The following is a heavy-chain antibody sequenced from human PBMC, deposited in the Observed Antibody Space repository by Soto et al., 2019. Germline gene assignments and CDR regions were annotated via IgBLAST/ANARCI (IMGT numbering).Heavy chain of an antibody. CDR2: IDPSDSYT. V-gene: IGHV5-10-1*01. CDR3: ARHGGVSGFNYGMDV. CDR1: GYSFTSYW. Sequence: GESLKISCKGSGYSFTSYWISWVRQMPGKGLEWMGRIDPSDSYTNYSPSFQGHVTISADKSISTAYLQWSSLKASDTAMYYCARHGGVSGFNYGMDVWGQGTTVTVS. J-gene: IGHJ6*02. D-gene: IGHD3-16*01.